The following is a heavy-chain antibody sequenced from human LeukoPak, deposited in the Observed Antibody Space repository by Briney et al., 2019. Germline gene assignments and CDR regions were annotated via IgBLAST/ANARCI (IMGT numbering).Heavy chain of an antibody. CDR2: ISTTGST. V-gene: IGHV4-4*07. Sequence: ASETLSLTCTVSGGSISTHYWSWIRQPAGKGLEWIGRISTTGSTNQNPSLESRVTMSIDTSKNQFSLKLSSVTAADTAVYHCAREVEMATKFDYWGQGTLVTVSS. J-gene: IGHJ4*02. D-gene: IGHD5-24*01. CDR3: AREVEMATKFDY. CDR1: GGSISTHY.